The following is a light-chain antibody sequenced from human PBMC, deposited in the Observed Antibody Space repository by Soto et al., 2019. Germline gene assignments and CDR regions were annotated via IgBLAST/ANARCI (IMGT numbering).Light chain of an antibody. V-gene: IGKV2-30*01. CDR3: MQGSHWPFT. CDR2: KVS. Sequence: DAVMTQSPLSLPVTLGQPASISCRSSQSLVNSDGNTFLNWFQQRPGQSPRRLIYKVSNRDSGVPDRISGSGSGTDFTLKISRVEAEDVGVYYCMQGSHWPFTFGQGTRLEIK. J-gene: IGKJ2*01. CDR1: QSLVNSDGNTF.